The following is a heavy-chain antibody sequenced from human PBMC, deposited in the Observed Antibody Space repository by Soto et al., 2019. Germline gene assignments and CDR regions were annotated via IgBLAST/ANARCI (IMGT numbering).Heavy chain of an antibody. V-gene: IGHV1-8*01. Sequence: ASVKVSCKASGYTFTSYDINWVRQATGQGLEWMGWMNPNSGNTGYAQKFQGRVTMTRNTSISTAYMELSSLRSEDTAVYYCARGGARYCSSTSCPTNMDVWGQGTTVTVSS. D-gene: IGHD2-2*01. J-gene: IGHJ6*02. CDR2: MNPNSGNT. CDR3: ARGGARYCSSTSCPTNMDV. CDR1: GYTFTSYD.